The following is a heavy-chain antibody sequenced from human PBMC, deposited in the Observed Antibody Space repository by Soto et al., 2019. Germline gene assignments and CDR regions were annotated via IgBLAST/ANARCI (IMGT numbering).Heavy chain of an antibody. D-gene: IGHD1-1*01. Sequence: ASVKVSFKASGYTFTSYGISWLRQAPGQGLEWMGWISAYNGNTNYARKLQGRVTMTTDTSTSTAYMELRSLRSDDTAVYYCAREGLDHTTDYWGQGTLVTVSS. CDR3: AREGLDHTTDY. CDR2: ISAYNGNT. CDR1: GYTFTSYG. V-gene: IGHV1-18*01. J-gene: IGHJ4*02.